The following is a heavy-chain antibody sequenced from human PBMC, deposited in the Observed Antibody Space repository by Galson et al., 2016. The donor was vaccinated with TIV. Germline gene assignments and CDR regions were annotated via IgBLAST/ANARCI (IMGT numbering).Heavy chain of an antibody. D-gene: IGHD2-15*01. CDR3: ARDRVVGATYYNYYFGMDV. CDR1: GLSVSINY. Sequence: SLRLSCAASGLSVSINYMTWVRQAPGKGLEWVSLISDGDDTYYADSVRGRFTISRDNSKDIVYLHMTGLRGDDTAVYFCARDRVVGATYYNYYFGMDVWGQGTTVTVSS. J-gene: IGHJ6*02. CDR2: ISDGDDT. V-gene: IGHV3-66*02.